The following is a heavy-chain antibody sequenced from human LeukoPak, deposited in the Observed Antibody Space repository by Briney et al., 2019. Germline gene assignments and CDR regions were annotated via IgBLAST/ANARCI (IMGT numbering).Heavy chain of an antibody. CDR3: ARGFSPRGYSYDGRFDY. CDR2: INPNSGGT. CDR1: GYTFTGYY. Sequence: ASVKVSCKASGYTFTGYYMHWVRQAPGQGLEWMGWINPNSGGTNYAQKFQGRVTMTRDTSISTAYMELSRLRSDDTAVYYCARGFSPRGYSYDGRFDYWGQGTLVTVSS. J-gene: IGHJ4*02. D-gene: IGHD5-18*01. V-gene: IGHV1-2*02.